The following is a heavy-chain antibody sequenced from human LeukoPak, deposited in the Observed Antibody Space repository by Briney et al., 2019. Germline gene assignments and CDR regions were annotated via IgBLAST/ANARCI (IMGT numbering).Heavy chain of an antibody. Sequence: GGSLRLSCAASGFTFSTYWMGWVRQAPGKGLEWLANIKSDGSDKYYVDSAKGRFTISRDNAKNSLYLQMNSLRAEDTAVYYCARVRSYGWFDPWGQGTLVTVSS. CDR3: ARVRSYGWFDP. CDR2: IKSDGSDK. CDR1: GFTFSTYW. V-gene: IGHV3-7*01. J-gene: IGHJ5*02. D-gene: IGHD1-26*01.